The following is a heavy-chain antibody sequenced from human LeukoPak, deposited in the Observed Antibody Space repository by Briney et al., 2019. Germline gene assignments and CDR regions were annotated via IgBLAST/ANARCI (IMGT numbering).Heavy chain of an antibody. V-gene: IGHV1-8*03. CDR2: MNPISGNT. CDR3: ARGGAVSYYYYYYMDV. Sequence: GASVKVSCKASGYTFSNNDINWVRQATGQGLEWMGWMNPISGNTGFAQKFQGRVTISRSTSISTAYMELSSLRSEDTAVYYCARGGAVSYYYYYYMDVWGKGTTVTISS. J-gene: IGHJ6*03. CDR1: GYTFSNND. D-gene: IGHD1-14*01.